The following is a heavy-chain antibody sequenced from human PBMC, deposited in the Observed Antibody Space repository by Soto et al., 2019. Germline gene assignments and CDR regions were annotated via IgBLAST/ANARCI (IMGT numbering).Heavy chain of an antibody. CDR3: AREGRGKKAGYNGLVSLGY. J-gene: IGHJ4*02. D-gene: IGHD2-2*02. CDR1: GSRFSNYV. V-gene: IGHV1-69*06. CDR2: IIPIFNST. Sequence: QVQLVQSGAEVKTPGSSLKVSCKVSGSRFSNYVISWVRQAPGHGLEWLGRIIPIFNSTKYAQSFQGRVTITAHKSTSTASLELSSLRSDDTAVSYCAREGRGKKAGYNGLVSLGYWGQGTLVTVSS.